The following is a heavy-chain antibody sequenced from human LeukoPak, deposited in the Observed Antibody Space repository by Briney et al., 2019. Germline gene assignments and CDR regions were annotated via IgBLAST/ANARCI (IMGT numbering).Heavy chain of an antibody. D-gene: IGHD6-19*01. J-gene: IGHJ4*02. V-gene: IGHV4-4*07. CDR3: AGRAQTTGWSFDY. Sequence: SGTLSLTCIVSGGSISSHYWSWIRQPAGKGLEWIGQIHTSGSTNYNPSLKSRVAMSVDTSKDQFSLELSSVTAADTAVYYCAGRAQTTGWSFDYWGQGALVTVSS. CDR2: IHTSGST. CDR1: GGSISSHY.